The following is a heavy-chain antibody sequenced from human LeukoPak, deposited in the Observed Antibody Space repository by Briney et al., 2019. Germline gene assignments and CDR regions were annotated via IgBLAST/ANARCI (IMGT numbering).Heavy chain of an antibody. CDR2: IRYDGSNK. Sequence: PGGSLRLSCAASGFTFNSYGMHWVRQAPGKGLEWVAFIRYDGSNKYYADSVKGRFTISRDNSKNTLYLQMNSLRAEDTAVYYCAKDRCYSCYYYYYYMDVWGKGTTVTVSS. D-gene: IGHD2-15*01. J-gene: IGHJ6*03. V-gene: IGHV3-30*02. CDR3: AKDRCYSCYYYYYYMDV. CDR1: GFTFNSYG.